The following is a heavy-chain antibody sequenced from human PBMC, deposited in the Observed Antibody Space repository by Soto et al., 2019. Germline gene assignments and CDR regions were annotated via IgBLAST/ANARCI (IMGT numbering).Heavy chain of an antibody. CDR3: ARDVVVKNYYYGMDV. Sequence: SETLSLTCTVSGGSVSSGSYYWSWIRQPPGKGLEWIGYIYYSGSTNYNPSLKSRVTISVDTSKNQFSLKLSSVTAADTAVYYCARDVVVKNYYYGMDVRGQGTTVAVSS. J-gene: IGHJ6*02. D-gene: IGHD3-22*01. CDR2: IYYSGST. CDR1: GGSVSSGSYY. V-gene: IGHV4-61*01.